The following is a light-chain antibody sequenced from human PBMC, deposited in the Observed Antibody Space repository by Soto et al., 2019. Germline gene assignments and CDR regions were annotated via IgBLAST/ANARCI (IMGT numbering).Light chain of an antibody. V-gene: IGKV1-5*03. CDR1: QTISRW. Sequence: DIQMTQSPSTLSASVGDRVTITCRASQTISRWLAWYQQKPGKAPKLLIYKTYSLENGVPSRFGGSGSGTNFTLTTITLHPDDFATYHHKHANGFPDFFGRGTKLEIK. J-gene: IGKJ2*01. CDR3: KHANGFPDF. CDR2: KTY.